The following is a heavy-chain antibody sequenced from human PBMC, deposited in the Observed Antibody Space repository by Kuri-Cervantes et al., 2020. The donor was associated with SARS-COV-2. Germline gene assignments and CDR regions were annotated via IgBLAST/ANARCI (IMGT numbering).Heavy chain of an antibody. CDR1: GGSISNYY. CDR2: FYSGGNT. J-gene: IGHJ4*02. CDR3: GSPAGGYKSGFDSLGF. D-gene: IGHD5-18*01. V-gene: IGHV4-59*04. Sequence: GSLRLSCTVSGGSISNYYWGWIRQPPGKGVEWIGSFYSGGNTFYNPSLKSRVTLSVDASKNQFSLRLTSVTAADTAVYYCGSPAGGYKSGFDSLGFWGQGTLVTVSS.